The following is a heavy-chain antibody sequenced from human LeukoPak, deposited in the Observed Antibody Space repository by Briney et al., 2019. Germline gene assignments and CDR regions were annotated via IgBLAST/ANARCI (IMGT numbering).Heavy chain of an antibody. CDR2: IDPSDSYT. CDR1: GYSFTNYW. Sequence: GESLKISCMGSGYSFTNYWITWVRQMPGKGLEWMGRIDPSDSYTNYSPSFQGHVTISADKSISTAYPQWSSLKASDTAMYYCARLSIAVAGGDYFDYWGQGTLVTVSS. CDR3: ARLSIAVAGGDYFDY. V-gene: IGHV5-10-1*01. J-gene: IGHJ4*02. D-gene: IGHD6-19*01.